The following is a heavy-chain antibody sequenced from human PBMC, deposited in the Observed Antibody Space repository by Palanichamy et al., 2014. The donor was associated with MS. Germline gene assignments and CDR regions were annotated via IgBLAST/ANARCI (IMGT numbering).Heavy chain of an antibody. CDR1: GFTFRNYA. J-gene: IGHJ3*02. D-gene: IGHD5-12*01. CDR3: AREYSGYGWPHAFDI. CDR2: ISYDERNK. Sequence: AASGFTFRNYAMHWVRQAPGKGLEWVAVISYDERNKSFADSVKGRFTISRDNSKNTLYLQMNTLRAEDTAVYYCAREYSGYGWPHAFDIWGQGTMVTVSS. V-gene: IGHV3-30*04.